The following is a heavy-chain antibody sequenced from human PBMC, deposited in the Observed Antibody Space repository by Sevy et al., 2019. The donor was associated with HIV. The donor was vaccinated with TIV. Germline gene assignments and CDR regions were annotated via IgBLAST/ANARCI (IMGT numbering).Heavy chain of an antibody. V-gene: IGHV5-51*01. CDR3: ARPAHTMATIKTCDAFDI. CDR1: GYSFTSYW. D-gene: IGHD5-12*01. Sequence: GESLKISCKGSGYSFTSYWIGWVRQMPGKGLEWMGIIYPGDSDTRYSPSFQGQVTISADKSISTAYLQWSSLKASDTAMYYCARPAHTMATIKTCDAFDIWGQGTMVTVSS. CDR2: IYPGDSDT. J-gene: IGHJ3*02.